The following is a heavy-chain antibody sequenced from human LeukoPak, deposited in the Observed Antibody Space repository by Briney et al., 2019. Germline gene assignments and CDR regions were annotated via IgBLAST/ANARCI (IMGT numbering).Heavy chain of an antibody. CDR3: ASWVDIARNDY. V-gene: IGHV3-30-3*01. J-gene: IGHJ4*02. CDR2: ISYDGSNK. D-gene: IGHD6-13*01. Sequence: PGGSLRLSCAASGFTFSSYAMHWVRQAPGKGLEWVAVISYDGSNKYYADSVKGRFTISRDNSKNTLYLQMNSLRAEDTAVYYCASWVDIARNDYWGQGALVIVSS. CDR1: GFTFSSYA.